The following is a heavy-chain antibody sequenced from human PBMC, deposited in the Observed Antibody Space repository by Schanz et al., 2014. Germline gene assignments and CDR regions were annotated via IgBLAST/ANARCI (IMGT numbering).Heavy chain of an antibody. V-gene: IGHV3-9*01. D-gene: IGHD2-21*02. Sequence: EVQLVESGGGLVQPGRSLRLSCAASGFTFDDHAMHWVRQVPGKGLEWVSGISWNSGNIAYADSVKGRFTISRENAKNSLYLQMNSLRPEDTALYYCAKVQTHTLYGGNSCFDYWGQGTLVTVSS. CDR2: ISWNSGNI. CDR3: AKVQTHTLYGGNSCFDY. J-gene: IGHJ4*02. CDR1: GFTFDDHA.